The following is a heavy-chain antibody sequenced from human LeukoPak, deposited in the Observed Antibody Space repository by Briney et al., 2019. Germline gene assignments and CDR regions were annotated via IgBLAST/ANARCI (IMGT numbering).Heavy chain of an antibody. V-gene: IGHV4-4*09. CDR2: IYTSGST. Sequence: SETLSLTCTVSGGSISSYYWSWIRQPPGKGLEWIGYIYTSGSTNYNPSLKSRVTISVDTSKNQFSLKLSSVTAADTAVYYCARQSTYYDLWSGYYQNWFDPWGQGTLVTVSS. CDR3: ARQSTYYDLWSGYYQNWFDP. J-gene: IGHJ5*02. D-gene: IGHD3-3*01. CDR1: GGSISSYY.